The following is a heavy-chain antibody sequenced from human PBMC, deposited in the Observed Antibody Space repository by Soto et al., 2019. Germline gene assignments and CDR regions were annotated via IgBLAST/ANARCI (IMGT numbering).Heavy chain of an antibody. D-gene: IGHD4-17*01. CDR2: INHSGST. Sequence: QVQLQQWGAGLLKPSETLSLTCAVYGGSFSGYYWSWIRQPPGKGLEWIGEINHSGSTNYNPSLKSRVTISVDTSKNQFSLKLSSVTAADTAVYYCARGIRLRGLNYWGQGTLVTVSS. J-gene: IGHJ4*02. CDR1: GGSFSGYY. V-gene: IGHV4-34*01. CDR3: ARGIRLRGLNY.